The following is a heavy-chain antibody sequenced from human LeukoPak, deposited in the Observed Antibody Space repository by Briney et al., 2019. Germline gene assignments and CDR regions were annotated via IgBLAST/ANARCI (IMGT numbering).Heavy chain of an antibody. Sequence: GGSLRLSCAAPGFTFDDYAMHWVRQAPGKGLEWVSGISWNSGSIGYADSVKGRFTISRDNAKNSLYLQMNSLRAEDTALYYCAKGGAVAGTLVRAFDIWGQGTMVTVSS. D-gene: IGHD6-19*01. CDR3: AKGGAVAGTLVRAFDI. V-gene: IGHV3-9*01. CDR2: ISWNSGSI. J-gene: IGHJ3*02. CDR1: GFTFDDYA.